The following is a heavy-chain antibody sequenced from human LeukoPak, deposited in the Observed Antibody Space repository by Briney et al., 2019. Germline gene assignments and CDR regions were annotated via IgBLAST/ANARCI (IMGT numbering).Heavy chain of an antibody. CDR2: IYSDGTT. V-gene: IGHV3-53*01. CDR3: ARGGAYDTHGVLDS. CDR1: GFTFSYYS. J-gene: IGHJ4*02. D-gene: IGHD3-9*01. Sequence: GGSLRLSCAASGFTFSYYSMHWVRQAPGKGLEWVSVIYSDGTTYYADSVQGRFTISTDNSRNTLYLQMTSLRAEDTALYYCARGGAYDTHGVLDSWGQGALVTVSS.